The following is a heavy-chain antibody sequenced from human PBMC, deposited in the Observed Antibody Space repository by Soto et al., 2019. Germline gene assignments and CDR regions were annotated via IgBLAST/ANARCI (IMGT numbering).Heavy chain of an antibody. D-gene: IGHD3-22*01. J-gene: IGHJ5*02. CDR2: IYYSGST. Sequence: PSETLSLTCTVSGGSISSGDYYWSRIRQPPGKGLEWIGYIYYSGSTYYNPSLKSRVTISVDTSKNQFSLKLSSVTAADTAVYYCAREEVVITGYNWFDPWGQGTLVTVSS. CDR3: AREEVVITGYNWFDP. V-gene: IGHV4-30-4*01. CDR1: GGSISSGDYY.